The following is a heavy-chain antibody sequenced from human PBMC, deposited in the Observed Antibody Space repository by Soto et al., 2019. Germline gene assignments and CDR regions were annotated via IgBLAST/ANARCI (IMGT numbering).Heavy chain of an antibody. CDR1: GGSISSYY. CDR3: ARAGGQWLVHFDY. D-gene: IGHD6-19*01. Sequence: QVQLQESGPGLVKPSETLSLTCTVSGGSISSYYWSWIRQPPGKGLEWIGYIYYSGSTNYNPSLKSRVTISVDTSKNQFSLKLSSVTAADTAVYYCARAGGQWLVHFDYWGQGTLVTVSS. J-gene: IGHJ4*02. CDR2: IYYSGST. V-gene: IGHV4-59*01.